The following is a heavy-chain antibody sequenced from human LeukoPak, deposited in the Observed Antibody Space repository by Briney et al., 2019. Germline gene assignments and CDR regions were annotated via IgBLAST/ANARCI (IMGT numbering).Heavy chain of an antibody. CDR3: TTDALIDDSSGYYLP. D-gene: IGHD3-22*01. V-gene: IGHV3-15*01. CDR2: IKSKTDGGTT. J-gene: IGHJ5*02. Sequence: GGSLRLSCAASGLTFSSFNMHWVRQAPGKGLEWVGRIKSKTDGGTTDYAAPVKGRFTISGDDSKNTLYLQMNSLKTEDTAVYYCTTDALIDDSSGYYLPWGQGTLVTVSS. CDR1: GLTFSSFN.